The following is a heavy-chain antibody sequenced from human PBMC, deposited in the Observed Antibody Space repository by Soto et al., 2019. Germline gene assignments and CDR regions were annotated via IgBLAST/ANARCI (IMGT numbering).Heavy chain of an antibody. D-gene: IGHD6-19*01. CDR2: IYHSGST. Sequence: KTSETLSLTCAVSGGSISSSNWWSWVRQPPGKGLEWIGEIYHSGSTNYNPSLKSRVTISVDKSKNQFSLKLSSVTAADTAVYYCARVPPYSSGWTDAFDIWGQGTMVTVSS. CDR3: ARVPPYSSGWTDAFDI. V-gene: IGHV4-4*02. J-gene: IGHJ3*02. CDR1: GGSISSSNW.